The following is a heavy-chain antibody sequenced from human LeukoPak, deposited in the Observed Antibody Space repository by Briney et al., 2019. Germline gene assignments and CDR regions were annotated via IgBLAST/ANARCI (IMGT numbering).Heavy chain of an antibody. CDR1: GYTFTSYG. V-gene: IGHV1-18*01. CDR3: ARDLAVAGIHYFDY. Sequence: AASVKASCKASGYTFTSYGIGWVRQAPGQGLEWMGWISAYNGNTNYAQKLQGRVTMTTDTSTSTAYMELRSLRSDDTAVYYCARDLAVAGIHYFDYWGQGTLVTVSS. J-gene: IGHJ4*02. D-gene: IGHD6-19*01. CDR2: ISAYNGNT.